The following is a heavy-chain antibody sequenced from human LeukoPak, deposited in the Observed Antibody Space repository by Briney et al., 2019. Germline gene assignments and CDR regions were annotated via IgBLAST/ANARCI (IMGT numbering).Heavy chain of an antibody. J-gene: IGHJ4*02. V-gene: IGHV3-53*01. CDR1: GFTVSSNY. D-gene: IGHD6-13*01. Sequence: PGGSLRLSCAASGFTVSSNYMSWVRQAPGKGLEWVSVIYSGGSTYYADSVKGRFTISRDNSKSTLYLQMNSLRAEDTAVYYCAKGRIAAAGTHSDYWGQGTLVTVSS. CDR3: AKGRIAAAGTHSDY. CDR2: IYSGGST.